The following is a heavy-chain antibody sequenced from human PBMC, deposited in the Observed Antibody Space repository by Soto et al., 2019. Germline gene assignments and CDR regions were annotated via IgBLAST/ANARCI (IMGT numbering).Heavy chain of an antibody. V-gene: IGHV4-4*07. J-gene: IGHJ4*02. Sequence: QVQLPESGPGMVKPAETLSLTCTVYGYSMTKYYLSWIRQSPGKGLEWIGRVYMSVSTTYNPSLRSRVTLSIDTPNNNFSLDLKAETAAATYVYSCAGTVGASFYLDLWGQGPQVTVSS. D-gene: IGHD1-26*01. CDR3: AGTVGASFYLDL. CDR1: GYSMTKYY. CDR2: VYMSVST.